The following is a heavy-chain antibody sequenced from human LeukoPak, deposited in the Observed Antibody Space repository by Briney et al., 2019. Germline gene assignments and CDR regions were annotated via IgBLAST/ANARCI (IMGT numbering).Heavy chain of an antibody. CDR1: GFTFRNYG. V-gene: IGHV3-23*01. Sequence: GGSLRLSCAASGFTFRNYGMSWVRQAPGKGLEWVSGISGSGGNTYYADSVKGRFTISRDNSENTLYVQMNSLRAEDTAVYYCAKDHASGWSQYSDYWGQGTLVTVSS. J-gene: IGHJ4*02. D-gene: IGHD6-19*01. CDR2: ISGSGGNT. CDR3: AKDHASGWSQYSDY.